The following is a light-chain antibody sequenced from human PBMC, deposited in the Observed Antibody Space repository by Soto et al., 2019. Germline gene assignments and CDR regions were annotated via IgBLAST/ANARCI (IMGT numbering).Light chain of an antibody. CDR1: QDIRNE. CDR2: FAS. Sequence: DIQMTQSPSSLSASVGDRVTITCRASQDIRNELVWYQQRPGKAPQRLIFFASTLQSGVPSRFRGSGFETEFSLTINGLQPEDFATYYCLQQDNYPWTFGQGTKVEI. J-gene: IGKJ1*01. CDR3: LQQDNYPWT. V-gene: IGKV1-17*01.